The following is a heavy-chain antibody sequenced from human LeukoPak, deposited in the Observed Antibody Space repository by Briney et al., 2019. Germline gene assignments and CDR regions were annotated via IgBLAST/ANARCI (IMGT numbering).Heavy chain of an antibody. Sequence: PGGSLTLSCAASGFTFSSYWMSWLRQAPGKGLEWVANINEDGSEKHYVDSVKGRFTISRDNAKNSLYLQMNSLRAEDTAVYYCARGTIAVPGTGYWGQGTLVTVSS. CDR2: INEDGSEK. V-gene: IGHV3-7*04. J-gene: IGHJ4*02. CDR3: ARGTIAVPGTGY. CDR1: GFTFSSYW. D-gene: IGHD6-19*01.